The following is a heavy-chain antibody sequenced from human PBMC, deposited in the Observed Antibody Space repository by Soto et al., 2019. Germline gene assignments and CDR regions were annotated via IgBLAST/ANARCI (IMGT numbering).Heavy chain of an antibody. CDR3: ARAAYCTSPICCPRGYNMDV. V-gene: IGHV1-3*01. CDR2: INAGNGNT. CDR1: GYTFTDYA. J-gene: IGHJ6*03. Sequence: QVQLVQSGAEVKKPGASVKVSCKASGYTFTDYAIHWVRQAPGQRHEWMGWINAGNGNTVDSQKFQGRITITRDTSASIAYVELSTLTSEDTAVFDCARAAYCTSPICCPRGYNMDVWGKGTTVTVSS. D-gene: IGHD2-8*01.